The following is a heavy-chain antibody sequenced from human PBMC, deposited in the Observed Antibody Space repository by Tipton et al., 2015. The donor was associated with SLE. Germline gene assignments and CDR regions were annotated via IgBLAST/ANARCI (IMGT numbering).Heavy chain of an antibody. Sequence: TLSLTCSVSVGSINNIDYFWGWIRQPPGEALEWIGSVHYNGTAFQNPSLKSRVTISVDTSKTQFSLKLSSVTAADTAVYYCARLLYSSGFDYWGQGTLVTVSS. D-gene: IGHD6-19*01. CDR3: ARLLYSSGFDY. CDR1: VGSINNIDYF. J-gene: IGHJ4*02. V-gene: IGHV4-39*01. CDR2: VHYNGTA.